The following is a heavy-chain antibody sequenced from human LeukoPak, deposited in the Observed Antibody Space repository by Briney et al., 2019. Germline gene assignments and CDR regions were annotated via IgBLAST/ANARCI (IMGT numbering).Heavy chain of an antibody. CDR2: IRYDGSNK. CDR1: GFTFGSYG. Sequence: GGSLRLSCAASGFTFGSYGMHWVRQAPGKGLEWVAFIRYDGSNKYYADSVKGRFTISRDNSKNTLYLQMNGLRAEDTAVYYCAKDAGELSSYWYWGQGTLVTVSS. V-gene: IGHV3-30*02. CDR3: AKDAGELSSYWY. J-gene: IGHJ4*02. D-gene: IGHD3-16*02.